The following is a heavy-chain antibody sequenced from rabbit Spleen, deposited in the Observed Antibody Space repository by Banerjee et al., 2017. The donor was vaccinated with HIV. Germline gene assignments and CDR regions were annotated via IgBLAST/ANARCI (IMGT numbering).Heavy chain of an antibody. J-gene: IGHJ6*01. CDR1: GVDFTGRG. CDR3: ARDSSSSFSSYGMDL. V-gene: IGHV1S45*01. D-gene: IGHD1-1*01. Sequence: QEQLVESGGGLVKPGGTLTLTCTASGVDFTGRGICWVRQAPGKGLEWIACIDAGSSDFTYHANWAKGRFTISKTSSTTVTLQATSLTVADTATYFCARDSSSSFSSYGMDLWGPGTLVTVS. CDR2: IDAGSSDFT.